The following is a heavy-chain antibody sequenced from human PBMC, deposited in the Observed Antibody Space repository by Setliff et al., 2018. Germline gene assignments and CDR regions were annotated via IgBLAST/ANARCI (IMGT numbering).Heavy chain of an antibody. CDR1: GGSISSSRYY. Sequence: ASETLSLTCTVSGGSISSSRYYWGWIRQPPGKGLEWIGSIYYSGSTYYNPSLKSRVTISVDTSKNQFSLKLSSVTAADTAVYYCALNPSWFGELFAGFDPWGQGTLVTVSS. D-gene: IGHD3-10*01. V-gene: IGHV4-39*01. CDR2: IYYSGST. CDR3: ALNPSWFGELFAGFDP. J-gene: IGHJ5*02.